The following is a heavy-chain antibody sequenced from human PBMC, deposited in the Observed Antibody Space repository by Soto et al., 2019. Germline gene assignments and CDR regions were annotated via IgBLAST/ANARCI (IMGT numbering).Heavy chain of an antibody. V-gene: IGHV1-46*01. Sequence: ASVKVSCKASGYTFTSYYMHWVRQAPGQGLEWMGIINASNGSTSYAQKFQGRVTMTTETSTSTAYMELRSLRPDDTALYYCVRDRPYSNYDYYGMDVWGQGTTVTVSS. CDR3: VRDRPYSNYDYYGMDV. CDR1: GYTFTSYY. J-gene: IGHJ6*02. CDR2: INASNGST. D-gene: IGHD6-13*01.